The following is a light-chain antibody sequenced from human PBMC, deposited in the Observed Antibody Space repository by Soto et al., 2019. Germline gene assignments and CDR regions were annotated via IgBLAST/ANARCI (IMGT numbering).Light chain of an antibody. CDR3: SSHGGSNNFYV. V-gene: IGLV2-8*01. CDR1: SSDIGAYNY. Sequence: QSLLTHHPSSSGSPGQSVTISCTGTSSDIGAYNYVSWYQQHPGKAPKLMIFEVSKRPSGVPDRFSASKSGNTASLTVSGLQAEDEADYYCSSHGGSNNFYVFGTGTKVTVL. CDR2: EVS. J-gene: IGLJ1*01.